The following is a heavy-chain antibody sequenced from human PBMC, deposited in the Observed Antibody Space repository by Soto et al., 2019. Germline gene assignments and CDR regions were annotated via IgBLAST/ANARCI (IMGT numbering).Heavy chain of an antibody. Sequence: SETLSLTCAVSGVSLTSGNWWTWVRQSPQRGLEYIGEIFHDGTANYYPSFERRVAMSVDTSRNQFSLKLTSVTAADTAVYFCARLVYDTRLNYMYFDFWGPGTLVTVSS. CDR1: GVSLTSGNW. D-gene: IGHD3-10*01. CDR3: ARLVYDTRLNYMYFDF. V-gene: IGHV4-4*02. J-gene: IGHJ4*02. CDR2: IFHDGTA.